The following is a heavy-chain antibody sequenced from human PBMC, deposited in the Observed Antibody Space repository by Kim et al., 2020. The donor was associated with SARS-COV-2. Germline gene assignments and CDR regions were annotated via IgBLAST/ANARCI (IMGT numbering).Heavy chain of an antibody. CDR1: GGSISSGDYY. D-gene: IGHD3-10*02. CDR3: AKSAPRLYSATYAFDI. J-gene: IGHJ3*02. V-gene: IGHV4-30-4*01. Sequence: SETLSLTCTVSGGSISSGDYYWSWIRQPPGKGLEWIGYIYYSGSTYYNPSLKSRVTISVDTSKNQFSLKLSSVTAADTAVYYCAKSAPRLYSATYAFDIWGQGTMVTVSS. CDR2: IYYSGST.